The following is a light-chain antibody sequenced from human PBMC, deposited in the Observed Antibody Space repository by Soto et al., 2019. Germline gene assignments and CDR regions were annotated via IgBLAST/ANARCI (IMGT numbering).Light chain of an antibody. CDR3: KKSHSSPLT. V-gene: IGKV1-39*01. CDR2: AAS. Sequence: DIQMTQSPSTLSASVGDRVTITCRASQSITNYVIWYQQKPGKAPKLLIYAASSLQSGVPSRFSGSGSGTDFTLTISSLQPEDFATYYCKKSHSSPLTFGQGTKVDIK. CDR1: QSITNY. J-gene: IGKJ1*01.